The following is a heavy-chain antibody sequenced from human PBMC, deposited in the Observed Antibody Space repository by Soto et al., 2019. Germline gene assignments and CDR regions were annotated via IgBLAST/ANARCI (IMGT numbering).Heavy chain of an antibody. J-gene: IGHJ5*01. V-gene: IGHV1-18*01. D-gene: IGHD2-2*01. CDR1: GYAFTDYG. CDR2: IGAYSGNT. CDR3: ARPYCSPTSCYLWFDS. Sequence: QVQLVQSGAEVKKPGASVKVSCKASGYAFTDYGITWVRHAPGQGLEWMGWIGAYSGNTNYAQKFQGIVTVTIDASTSSAYMELRRLRSDDTAVYYCARPYCSPTSCYLWFDSWGQGTLVTVSS.